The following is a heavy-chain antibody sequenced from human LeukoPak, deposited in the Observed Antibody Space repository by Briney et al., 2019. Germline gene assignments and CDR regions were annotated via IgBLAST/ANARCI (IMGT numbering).Heavy chain of an antibody. V-gene: IGHV1-46*01. CDR2: INPTGGST. D-gene: IGHD6-13*01. CDR3: ALYSSTWY. J-gene: IGHJ4*02. Sequence: ASVKVSCKASGYTFTTYYIHWVRQAPGQGLEWMGTINPTGGSTTYAQKFQGRVTMTRDTSTSTVFMEVNSLRSEDTAVYYCALYSSTWYWGQGTLVTVSS. CDR1: GYTFTTYY.